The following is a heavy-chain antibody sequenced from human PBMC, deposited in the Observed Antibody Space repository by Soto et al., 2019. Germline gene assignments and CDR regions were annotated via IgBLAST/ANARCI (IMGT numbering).Heavy chain of an antibody. CDR1: GFTFTSSA. Sequence: GASVKVSCKASGFTFTSSAVQWVRQARGQRLEWIGWIVVGSGNTNYAQKFQERVTITRDMSTSTAYMELSSLRSEDTAVYYCAADQEYYDILTGYSYNWFDPWGQGTLVTVSS. CDR2: IVVGSGNT. V-gene: IGHV1-58*01. D-gene: IGHD3-9*01. J-gene: IGHJ5*02. CDR3: AADQEYYDILTGYSYNWFDP.